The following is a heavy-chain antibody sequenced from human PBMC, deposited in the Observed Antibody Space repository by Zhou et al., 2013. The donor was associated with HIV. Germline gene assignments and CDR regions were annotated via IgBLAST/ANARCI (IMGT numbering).Heavy chain of an antibody. J-gene: IGHJ4*02. V-gene: IGHV1-69-2*01. Sequence: EVQLVQSGAEVKKPGSTVRISCKVSGYTFVEFNIHWVQQAPGKRPEWMGLVDPEDGETTYAEKFQDRVSMTADTSKDTAYLELRGLKSDDTAVYYCTTSRRGGIYWYWGQGTLVTASS. CDR1: GYTFVEFN. CDR3: TTSRRGGIYWY. D-gene: IGHD1-26*01. CDR2: VDPEDGET.